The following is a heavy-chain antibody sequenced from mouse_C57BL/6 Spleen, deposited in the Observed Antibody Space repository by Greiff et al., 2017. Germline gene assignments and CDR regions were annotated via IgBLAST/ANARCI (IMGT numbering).Heavy chain of an antibody. V-gene: IGHV1-55*01. Sequence: VQLQQPGAELVKPGASVKMSCKASGYTFTSYWITWVKPRPGQGREWIGEIYPGSGSTNYNEKFKSKATLTVDTSSSTAYMQLSSLTSEDSAVYYCARVYYGSSYFDYWGQGTTLTVSS. CDR2: IYPGSGST. D-gene: IGHD1-1*01. CDR1: GYTFTSYW. CDR3: ARVYYGSSYFDY. J-gene: IGHJ2*01.